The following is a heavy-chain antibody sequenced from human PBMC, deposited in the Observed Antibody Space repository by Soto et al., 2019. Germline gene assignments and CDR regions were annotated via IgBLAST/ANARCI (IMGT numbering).Heavy chain of an antibody. CDR3: ARERYYYYGMDV. CDR1: GVTFSSYA. Sequence: SVKVSCKASGVTFSSYAISWVRQAPGQGLEWMGGIIPIFGTANYAQKFQGRVTITADESTSTAYMELSSLRSEDTAVYYCARERYYYYGMDVWGQGTTVTVSS. J-gene: IGHJ6*02. V-gene: IGHV1-69*13. CDR2: IIPIFGTA.